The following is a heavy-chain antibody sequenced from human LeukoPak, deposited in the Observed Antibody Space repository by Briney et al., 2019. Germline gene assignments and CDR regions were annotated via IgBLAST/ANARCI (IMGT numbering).Heavy chain of an antibody. CDR1: GFTFSSYA. CDR3: ARDSSGWYHAFDI. CDR2: ISYDGSNK. J-gene: IGHJ3*02. V-gene: IGHV3-30-3*01. D-gene: IGHD6-19*01. Sequence: GGSLRLSCAASGFTFSSYAMHWVRQAPGKGLEWVAVISYDGSNKYYADYVKGRFTISRDNSKNTLYLQMNSLRAEDTAVYYCARDSSGWYHAFDIWGQGTMVTVSS.